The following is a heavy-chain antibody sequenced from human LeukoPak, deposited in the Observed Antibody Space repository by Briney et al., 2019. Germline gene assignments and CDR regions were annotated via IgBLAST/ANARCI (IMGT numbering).Heavy chain of an antibody. CDR2: IVTAGET. V-gene: IGHV3-13*01. J-gene: IGHJ2*01. CDR1: GFNFSSYD. Sequence: GGSLRLSCSASGFNFSSYDMHLGRQASGKGPELVSAIVTAGETYYPGSVKGRFTISRENAKNSLYLQMNSLRAGDTAVYYCARGSGYSYGPWGWYFDLWGRGTLVTVSS. D-gene: IGHD5-18*01. CDR3: ARGSGYSYGPWGWYFDL.